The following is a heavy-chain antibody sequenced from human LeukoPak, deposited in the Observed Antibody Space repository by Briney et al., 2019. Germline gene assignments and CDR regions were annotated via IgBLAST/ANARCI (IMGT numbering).Heavy chain of an antibody. CDR3: ARGRGVNSNFDY. CDR1: GLTFSTYS. CDR2: ISSSRGHT. D-gene: IGHD4-23*01. V-gene: IGHV3-21*01. Sequence: GGSLRLSCAASGLTFSTYSMNWVRQAPGKGLEWVSSISSSRGHTSYADSVKGRFTISRDNAENSLNLQMSSLRAEDTAVYYCARGRGVNSNFDYWGQGTLVTVSS. J-gene: IGHJ4*02.